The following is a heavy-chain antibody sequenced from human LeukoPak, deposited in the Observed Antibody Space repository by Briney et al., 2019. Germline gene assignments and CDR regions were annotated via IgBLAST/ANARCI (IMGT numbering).Heavy chain of an antibody. Sequence: AASVKVSCKASGYTFISYYMYWVRQAPGQGLERMGVINPSGGTTSYAQKFQGRVTMTRDMSTSTVYMELTSLRSEDTAVYYCAIGYNTSPLDYWGQGTLVTVSS. D-gene: IGHD1-14*01. CDR1: GYTFISYY. CDR2: INPSGGTT. V-gene: IGHV1-46*01. CDR3: AIGYNTSPLDY. J-gene: IGHJ4*02.